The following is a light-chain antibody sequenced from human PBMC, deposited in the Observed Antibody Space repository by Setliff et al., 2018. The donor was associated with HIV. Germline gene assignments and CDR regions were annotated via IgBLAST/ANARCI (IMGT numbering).Light chain of an antibody. V-gene: IGLV2-14*01. Sequence: QSVLTQPASVSGSPGQSITISCTGTSSDVGGYNYVSWYQQHPGKAPKLMIYEVSNRPSGVSNRFSGSKSGNTASLTISGLQAEDEADYYCSSYTSSSILYVFGTGTRSPS. CDR3: SSYTSSSILYV. CDR2: EVS. CDR1: SSDVGGYNY. J-gene: IGLJ1*01.